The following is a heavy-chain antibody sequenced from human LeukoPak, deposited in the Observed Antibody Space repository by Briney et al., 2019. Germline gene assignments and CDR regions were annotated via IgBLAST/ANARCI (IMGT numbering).Heavy chain of an antibody. Sequence: SETLSLTCAVYGGSFSGYYWSWIRQPPGKGLEWIGEINHSGSTNYNPSLKSRVPISVDTSKSPFSLKLSSVSAAGTAVYYCARGLRSSVSWFDPWGEGTLVTVSS. V-gene: IGHV4-34*01. CDR3: ARGLRSSVSWFDP. CDR1: GGSFSGYY. D-gene: IGHD3-10*01. CDR2: INHSGST. J-gene: IGHJ5*02.